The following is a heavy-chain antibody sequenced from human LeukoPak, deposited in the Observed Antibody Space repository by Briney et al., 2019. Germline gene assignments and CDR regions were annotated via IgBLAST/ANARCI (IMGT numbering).Heavy chain of an antibody. CDR2: IDWDDDK. J-gene: IGHJ5*02. CDR1: GFSFTNNGMC. D-gene: IGHD1-14*01. Sequence: SGPALVKPTQTLTLTCTFSGFSFTNNGMCVTWIRQPPGKALEWLARIDWDDDKYYSASLKTRLTISKDTSKNQVVLTMTHTDPLDTASYLFAQTGDRSVAYRGHFDPWRQRTRVTVSS. CDR3: AQTGDRSVAYRGHFDP. V-gene: IGHV2-70*11.